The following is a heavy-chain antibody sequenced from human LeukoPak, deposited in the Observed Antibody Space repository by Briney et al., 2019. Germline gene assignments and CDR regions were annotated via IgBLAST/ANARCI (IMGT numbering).Heavy chain of an antibody. D-gene: IGHD3-16*01. V-gene: IGHV1-8*02. CDR1: GYTFTSYD. CDR3: ARAEVTPTLGY. CDR2: MNPNSGNT. Sequence: ASVKVSCKASGYTFTSYDINWVRQATGQGLEWMGWMNPNSGNTGYAQKFQGRVTMTRDMSTSTVYMELSSLRSEDTAVYYCARAEVTPTLGYWGQGTLVTVSS. J-gene: IGHJ4*02.